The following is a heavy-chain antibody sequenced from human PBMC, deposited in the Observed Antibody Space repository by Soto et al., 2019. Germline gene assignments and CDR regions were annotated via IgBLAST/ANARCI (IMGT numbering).Heavy chain of an antibody. CDR1: GFTFSSYG. CDR3: ARVRITGTNWFDP. Sequence: GGSLRLSCAASGFTFSSYGMHWVRKAPGKGLEWVAVIWYDGSNKYYADSVKGRFTISRDNSKNTLYLQMNSLRAEDTAVYYCARVRITGTNWFDPWGQGTLVTVSS. CDR2: IWYDGSNK. D-gene: IGHD1-20*01. J-gene: IGHJ5*02. V-gene: IGHV3-33*01.